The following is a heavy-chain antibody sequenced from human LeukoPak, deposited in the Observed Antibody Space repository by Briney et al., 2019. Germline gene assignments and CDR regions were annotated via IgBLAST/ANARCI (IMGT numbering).Heavy chain of an antibody. J-gene: IGHJ4*02. CDR2: INPNSGGT. D-gene: IGHD3-22*01. CDR3: ARAYRKRYYYDSSGYLGY. Sequence: ASVKVSCKSSGYTFTGYDMHWVRQAPGQGLEWMGWINPNSGGTNYAQKFQGRVTMTRDTSISAAYMELSRLRSDDTAVYYCARAYRKRYYYDSSGYLGYWGQGTLVTVSP. CDR1: GYTFTGYD. V-gene: IGHV1-2*02.